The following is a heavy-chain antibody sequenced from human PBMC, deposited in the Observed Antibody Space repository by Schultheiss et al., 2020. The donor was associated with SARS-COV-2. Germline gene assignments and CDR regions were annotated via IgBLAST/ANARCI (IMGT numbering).Heavy chain of an antibody. V-gene: IGHV4-4*07. CDR3: AREYQLLSYCYFDL. Sequence: GSLRLSCTVSGGSISSYYWSWIRQPPGKGLEWIGRIYTSGSTYYNPSLKSRVTISVDTSKNQFSLKLSSVTAADTAVYYCAREYQLLSYCYFDLWGRGTLVTVSS. CDR1: GGSISSYY. CDR2: IYTSGST. D-gene: IGHD2-2*01. J-gene: IGHJ2*01.